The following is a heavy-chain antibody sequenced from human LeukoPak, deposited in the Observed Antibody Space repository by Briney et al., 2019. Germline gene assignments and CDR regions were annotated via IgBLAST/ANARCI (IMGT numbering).Heavy chain of an antibody. Sequence: GRSLILSCGAPGFTFSSYAMHWVRQAPGKGLGWVTNISYDGSDTYYTDSVKGRFTISRDNSKNTLYLQMNSLRAEDTAVYYCASARVVEVLATPTALDYWGQGTLVTVSS. CDR3: ASARVVEVLATPTALDY. J-gene: IGHJ4*02. CDR1: GFTFSSYA. V-gene: IGHV3-30-3*01. CDR2: ISYDGSDT. D-gene: IGHD2-15*01.